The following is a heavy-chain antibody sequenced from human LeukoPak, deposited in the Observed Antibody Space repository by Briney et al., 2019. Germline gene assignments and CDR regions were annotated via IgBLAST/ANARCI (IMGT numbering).Heavy chain of an antibody. Sequence: PSETLSLTCTVSGGSISSYYWSWIRQPPGKGLEWIGYIYYSGSTNYNPSLKSRVTISVDTSKNQFSLKLSSVTAADTAVYYCARDRGDYCLDYWGQGTLVTVSS. CDR3: ARDRGDYCLDY. D-gene: IGHD4-17*01. CDR2: IYYSGST. CDR1: GGSISSYY. V-gene: IGHV4-59*01. J-gene: IGHJ4*02.